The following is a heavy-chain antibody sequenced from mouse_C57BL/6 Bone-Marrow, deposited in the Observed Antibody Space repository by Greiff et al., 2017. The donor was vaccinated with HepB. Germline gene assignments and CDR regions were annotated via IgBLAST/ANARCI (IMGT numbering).Heavy chain of an antibody. J-gene: IGHJ3*01. CDR3: ARPDYGGSCPAWFAY. CDR1: GFTFSDYG. D-gene: IGHD1-1*01. Sequence: EVQLMESGGGLVKPGGSLKLSCAASGFTFSDYGMHWVRQAPEKGLEWVAYISSGSSTIYYADTVKGRFTISRDNAKNTLFLQMTSLRSEDTAMYYCARPDYGGSCPAWFAYWGQGTLVTVSA. CDR2: ISSGSSTI. V-gene: IGHV5-17*01.